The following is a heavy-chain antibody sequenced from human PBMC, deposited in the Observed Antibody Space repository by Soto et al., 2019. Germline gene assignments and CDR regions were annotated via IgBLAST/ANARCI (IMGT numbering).Heavy chain of an antibody. CDR3: ARVKATLYRHYYFDY. Sequence: GGSLRLSCAASGFSFRTTWMAWVRQAPGKGLEWVGPIKSKNAGETTDYADPVKGRFTISRDDSKDTVYLHMDSLTAADTAVYFCARVKATLYRHYYFDYWGQGTPVTVSS. V-gene: IGHV3-15*05. D-gene: IGHD5-12*01. CDR1: GFSFRTTW. J-gene: IGHJ4*02. CDR2: IKSKNAGETT.